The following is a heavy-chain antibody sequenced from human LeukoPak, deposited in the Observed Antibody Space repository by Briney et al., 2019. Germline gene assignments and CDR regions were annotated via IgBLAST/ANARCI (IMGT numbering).Heavy chain of an antibody. CDR3: ARGGSRARYRVVYNWFDP. D-gene: IGHD5/OR15-5a*01. V-gene: IGHV1-8*02. CDR1: GYTFTSYG. Sequence: ASVKVSCKASGYTFTSYGVAWVRQAPGQGLQWMGWISANNGDTGYSQKFQGRVTMTRNTSISTAYMELSSLRSEDTAVYYCARGGSRARYRVVYNWFDPWGQGTLVTVSS. CDR2: ISANNGDT. J-gene: IGHJ5*02.